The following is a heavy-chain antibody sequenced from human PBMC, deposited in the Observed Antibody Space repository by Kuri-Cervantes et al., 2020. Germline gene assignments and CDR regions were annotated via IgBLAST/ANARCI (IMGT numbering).Heavy chain of an antibody. CDR3: ARGATSHDSVDAFDI. Sequence: SETLSLTCAVSGDSVSSGYYWSWIRQPPGKGLEWIGYIYYSGSTNYNPSLKSRVTISVDKSKNQFSLKLSSVTAADTAVYYCARGATSHDSVDAFDIWGQGTMVTVSS. CDR1: GDSVSSGYY. V-gene: IGHV4-61*01. J-gene: IGHJ3*02. CDR2: IYYSGST. D-gene: IGHD3-3*01.